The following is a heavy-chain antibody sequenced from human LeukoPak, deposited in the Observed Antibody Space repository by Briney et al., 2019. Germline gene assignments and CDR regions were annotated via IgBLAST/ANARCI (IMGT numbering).Heavy chain of an antibody. Sequence: GGSLRLSCAAAGVTFSNSWMYWVRQAPGKGLVWVSRINSDGSITQYADSVKGRFTISRDNAKNTLFLQMNSLRVEDTAAYYCARGPDHGGSYYHDWGQGSPVIVSS. V-gene: IGHV3-74*01. D-gene: IGHD1-26*01. CDR1: GVTFSNSW. J-gene: IGHJ4*02. CDR3: ARGPDHGGSYYHD. CDR2: INSDGSIT.